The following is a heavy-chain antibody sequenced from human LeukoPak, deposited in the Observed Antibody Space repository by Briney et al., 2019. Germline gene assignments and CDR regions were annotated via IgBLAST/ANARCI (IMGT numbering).Heavy chain of an antibody. J-gene: IGHJ4*02. CDR2: ISAHDNYT. CDR3: ARVPSGGYSYIHFDS. Sequence: ASVKVSCKASGYTFSSYGLSWVRQAPGQGLEWMGWISAHDNYTKYAQKFQGRVTMTTDTSTSIVYMELRSLRSDDTAVYYCARVPSGGYSYIHFDSWGQGTLVTVSS. V-gene: IGHV1-18*01. D-gene: IGHD5-18*01. CDR1: GYTFSSYG.